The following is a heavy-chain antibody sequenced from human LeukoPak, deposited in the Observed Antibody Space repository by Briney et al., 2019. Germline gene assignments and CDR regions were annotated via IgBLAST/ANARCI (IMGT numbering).Heavy chain of an antibody. J-gene: IGHJ4*02. V-gene: IGHV4-34*01. CDR2: INHSGST. D-gene: IGHD2-2*01. Sequence: SETLSLTCAVYGGSFSGYYWSWIRQPPGKGLEWIGEINHSGSTNYNPSLKSRVTISVDTSKNQFSLKLSSVTAADTAVYYCARQYCSSTSCYDDYWGQGTLVTVSS. CDR1: GGSFSGYY. CDR3: ARQYCSSTSCYDDY.